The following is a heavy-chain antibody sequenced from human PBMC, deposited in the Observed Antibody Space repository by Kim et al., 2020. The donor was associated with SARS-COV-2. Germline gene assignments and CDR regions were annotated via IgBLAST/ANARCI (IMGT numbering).Heavy chain of an antibody. V-gene: IGHV3-11*05. Sequence: GGSLRLSCAASGFTFSDYYMSCIRQAPGKGLEWVSYISSSSSYTNYADSVKGRSTISRDNAKNSLYLQMNSLRAEDTAVYYCARALTMVRGQYSRAGFDPWGQGTLVTVSS. CDR3: ARALTMVRGQYSRAGFDP. CDR2: ISSSSSYT. J-gene: IGHJ5*02. D-gene: IGHD3-10*01. CDR1: GFTFSDYY.